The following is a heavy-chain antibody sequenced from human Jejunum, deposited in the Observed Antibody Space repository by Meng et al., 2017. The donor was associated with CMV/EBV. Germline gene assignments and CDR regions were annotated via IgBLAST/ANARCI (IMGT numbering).Heavy chain of an antibody. CDR2: IYHSGYT. CDR1: GDSISSSNYS. J-gene: IGHJ4*02. D-gene: IGHD6-19*01. V-gene: IGHV4-39*07. Sequence: SGDSISSSNYSWGWIRQPPGKGLEWIGSIYHSGYTYYNPSLKSRVTISVDTANNQFSLNLRSVTAADTAVYYCARDHNTGWYSPCAYWGQGTLVTVSS. CDR3: ARDHNTGWYSPCAY.